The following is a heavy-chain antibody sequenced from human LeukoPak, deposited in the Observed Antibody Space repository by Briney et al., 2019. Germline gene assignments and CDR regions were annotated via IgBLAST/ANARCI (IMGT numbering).Heavy chain of an antibody. CDR2: IKRRSDGGTT. Sequence: GGSLRLSCAASGFTFSKVWMSWVRQVPGKGLEWVGRIKRRSDGGTTDYAAPVKDRFTISRDDSKNTLYLQMNSLKTDDAAVYYCTPGVGDYWGQGTLVTVSS. J-gene: IGHJ4*02. CDR1: GFTFSKVW. V-gene: IGHV3-15*01. D-gene: IGHD1-14*01. CDR3: TPGVGDY.